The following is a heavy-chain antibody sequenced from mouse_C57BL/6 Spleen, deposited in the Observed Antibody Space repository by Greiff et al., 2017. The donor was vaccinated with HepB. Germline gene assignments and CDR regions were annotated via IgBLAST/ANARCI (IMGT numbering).Heavy chain of an antibody. CDR1: GYTFTSYW. D-gene: IGHD1-1*01. CDR3: ARGYYGSKLHYYAMDY. CDR2: IDPNSGGT. Sequence: QVQLQQPGAELVKPGASVKLSCKASGYTFTSYWMHWVKQRPGRGLEWIGRIDPNSGGTKYNEKFKSKATLTVDKPSSTAYMQLSSLTSEDAAVYYCARGYYGSKLHYYAMDYWGQGTSVTVSS. J-gene: IGHJ4*01. V-gene: IGHV1-72*01.